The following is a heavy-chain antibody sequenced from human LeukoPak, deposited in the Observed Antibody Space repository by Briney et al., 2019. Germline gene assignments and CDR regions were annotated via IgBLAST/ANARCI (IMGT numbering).Heavy chain of an antibody. J-gene: IGHJ4*02. CDR1: GFTFSDYY. CDR3: ARDPSAVAGFFDY. V-gene: IGHV3-11*04. CDR2: ISSSGSTI. D-gene: IGHD6-19*01. Sequence: PGGSLRLSCAASGFTFSDYYMSWIRQAPGKGLEWVSYISSSGSTIYYADSVKGRFTISRDNAKNTLYLQMNSLRAEDTAVYYCARDPSAVAGFFDYWGQGTLVTVSS.